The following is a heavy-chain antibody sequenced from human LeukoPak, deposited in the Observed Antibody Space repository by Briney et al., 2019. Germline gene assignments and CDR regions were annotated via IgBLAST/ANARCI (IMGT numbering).Heavy chain of an antibody. CDR2: IFRDGRNT. CDR1: GFTFSSYA. CDR3: ATLTEAVAGTAFDY. J-gene: IGHJ4*02. Sequence: QSGGSLRLSCAASGFTFSSYAMHWVRQAPGKGLVWVSSIFRDGRNTRYADSVKGRFTISRDNAKNALYLQMNSLRGEDTAVYYCATLTEAVAGTAFDYWGQGTLVTVSS. V-gene: IGHV3-74*01. D-gene: IGHD6-19*01.